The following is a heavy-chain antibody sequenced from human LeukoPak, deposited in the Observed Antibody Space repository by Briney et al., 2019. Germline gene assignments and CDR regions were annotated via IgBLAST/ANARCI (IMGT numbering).Heavy chain of an antibody. CDR2: IYTSGST. D-gene: IGHD6-13*01. CDR3: ARVPTYEIAAARVGYAFDI. J-gene: IGHJ3*02. V-gene: IGHV4-61*02. Sequence: SETLSLTCTVSGGSISRGSYYWSWIRQPAGKGLEWIGRIYTSGSTNYNPSLKSRVTISVDTSKNQLSLKLSSVTAADTAVYYCARVPTYEIAAARVGYAFDIWGQGTMVTVSS. CDR1: GGSISRGSYY.